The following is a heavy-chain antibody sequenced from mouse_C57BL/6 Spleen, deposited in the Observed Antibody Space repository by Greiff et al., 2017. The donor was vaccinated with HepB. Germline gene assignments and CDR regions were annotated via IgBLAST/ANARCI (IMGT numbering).Heavy chain of an antibody. D-gene: IGHD2-2*01. V-gene: IGHV1-69*01. CDR3: ARMVTGNYYAMDY. CDR1: GYTFTSYW. CDR2: IDPSDSYT. J-gene: IGHJ4*01. Sequence: VQLQQSGAELVMPGASVKLSCKASGYTFTSYWMHWVKQRPGQGLEWIGEIDPSDSYTNYNQKFKGKSTLTVDKSSSTAYMQLSSLTSEDSAVYYCARMVTGNYYAMDYWGQGTSVTVSS.